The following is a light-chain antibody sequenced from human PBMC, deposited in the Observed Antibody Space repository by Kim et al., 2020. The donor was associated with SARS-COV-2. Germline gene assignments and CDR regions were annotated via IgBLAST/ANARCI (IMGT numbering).Light chain of an antibody. CDR3: QQYDRPPYT. V-gene: IGKV3-20*01. CDR2: GTS. CDR1: QSVASNH. J-gene: IGKJ2*01. Sequence: LSPWERVPLPCRASQSVASNHLAWFHQEPGQAPRLLIYGTSSRATGIPDRFSGSGSGTDFTLTISRLEPEDSAVYYCQQYDRPPYTFGQGTKLEI.